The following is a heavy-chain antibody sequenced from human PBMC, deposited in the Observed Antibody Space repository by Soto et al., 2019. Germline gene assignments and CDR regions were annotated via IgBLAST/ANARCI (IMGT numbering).Heavy chain of an antibody. J-gene: IGHJ5*02. CDR3: ATVFSGYSSGWYGWFDP. D-gene: IGHD6-19*01. V-gene: IGHV1-24*01. Sequence: VASVKVSCKVSGYTLTELSMHWVRQAPGKGLEWMGGFDPEDGETIYAQKFQGRVTMTEDTSTDTAYMELSSLRSEDTAVYYCATVFSGYSSGWYGWFDPWGQGTLVTVSS. CDR2: FDPEDGET. CDR1: GYTLTELS.